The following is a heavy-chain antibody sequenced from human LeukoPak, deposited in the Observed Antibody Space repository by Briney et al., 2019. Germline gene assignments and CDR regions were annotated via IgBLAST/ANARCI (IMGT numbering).Heavy chain of an antibody. J-gene: IGHJ4*02. D-gene: IGHD6-19*01. V-gene: IGHV3-11*01. Sequence: PGGSLRLSCAASGFTFSDYYMSWIRQAPGKGLEWVSYISSSGSTIYYADSVKGLFTISRDNAKNSLYLQMNSLGAEDTAVYYCARGSDGKWLVLDYWGQGTLVTVSS. CDR1: GFTFSDYY. CDR2: ISSSGSTI. CDR3: ARGSDGKWLVLDY.